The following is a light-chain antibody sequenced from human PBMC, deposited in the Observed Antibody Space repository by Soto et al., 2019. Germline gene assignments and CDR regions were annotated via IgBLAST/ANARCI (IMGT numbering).Light chain of an antibody. Sequence: EIVLTQSPGTLSLSPGERATLSCRASQSVSSSYLAWYQQKPGQAPRLLIYGASSRATGIPDRFSGSGSGTDFTLNISRLEPEDFALYYCHKYGSSLRFPFGPGTKVDIK. CDR3: HKYGSSLRFP. CDR2: GAS. J-gene: IGKJ3*01. CDR1: QSVSSSY. V-gene: IGKV3-20*01.